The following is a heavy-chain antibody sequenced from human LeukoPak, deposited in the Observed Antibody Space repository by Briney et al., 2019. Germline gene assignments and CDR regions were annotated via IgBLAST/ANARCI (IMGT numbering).Heavy chain of an antibody. Sequence: TSETLSLTCTVSGGSISSYYWSWIRQPPGKGLEWIGYIYYSGSTNYNPSLKSRVTISVDTSKNQFSLKLSSVTAADTAVYYCASFSLGGGRYFDYWGQGTLVTVS. D-gene: IGHD3-10*01. J-gene: IGHJ4*02. CDR2: IYYSGST. CDR3: ASFSLGGGRYFDY. CDR1: GGSISSYY. V-gene: IGHV4-59*01.